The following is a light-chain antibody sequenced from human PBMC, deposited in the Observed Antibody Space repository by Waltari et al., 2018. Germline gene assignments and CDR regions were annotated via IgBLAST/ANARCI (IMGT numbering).Light chain of an antibody. CDR1: KVGSTN. V-gene: IGLV3-21*02. J-gene: IGLJ1*01. CDR2: DDG. CDR3: QVWDSGTNHYV. Sequence: SYELTQPPSVSVAPGQTARLTCDGAKVGSTNRHLYQHKPGPAPVLVVYDDGDRPSGIPERFSGSNSGNTAALTISRVDAGDEAEYYCQVWDSGTNHYVFGTVTKVTVL.